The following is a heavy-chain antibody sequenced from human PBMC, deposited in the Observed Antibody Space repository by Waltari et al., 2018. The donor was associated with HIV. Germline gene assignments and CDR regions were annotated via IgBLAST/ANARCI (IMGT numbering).Heavy chain of an antibody. CDR3: ARRILNAYDNWFDP. CDR2: IDPCDSYT. D-gene: IGHD3-9*01. J-gene: IGHJ5*02. Sequence: EVQLVQSGAEVKKPGESLKISCKGSGYSFTNYWIGWVRQMPGKSLEWMGIIDPCDSYTSYSPCFQGQVTISADQSISTAYLQWSSLKASDTAMYYCARRILNAYDNWFDPWGQGTLVTVSS. CDR1: GYSFTNYW. V-gene: IGHV5-51*03.